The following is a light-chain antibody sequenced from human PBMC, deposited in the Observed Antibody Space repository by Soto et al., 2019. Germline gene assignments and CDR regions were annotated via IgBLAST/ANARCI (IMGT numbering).Light chain of an antibody. V-gene: IGKV1-5*03. CDR3: QDYHSYPLT. CDR2: KAS. Sequence: DIQMTQSPSTLSASVGERVTITCRASQSISAWLAWYQQKPGKAPKLLIYKASNVESGVPSRFSGSGSGTEFTLTISSLQPDDFATYYCQDYHSYPLTFGQGTRLEIK. CDR1: QSISAW. J-gene: IGKJ5*01.